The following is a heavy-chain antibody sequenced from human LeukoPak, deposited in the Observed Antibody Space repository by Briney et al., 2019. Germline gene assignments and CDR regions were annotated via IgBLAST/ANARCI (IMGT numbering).Heavy chain of an antibody. D-gene: IGHD3-10*01. Sequence: GGSLRLSCAASGFTFSSYWMSWVRQAPGKGLEWVANIKQDGSEKYYVDSVKGRLTISRDNAKNSLYLQMNSLRAEDTAVYYCARDLGYGSGNDAFDIWGQGTMVTVSS. CDR1: GFTFSSYW. J-gene: IGHJ3*02. CDR3: ARDLGYGSGNDAFDI. V-gene: IGHV3-7*01. CDR2: IKQDGSEK.